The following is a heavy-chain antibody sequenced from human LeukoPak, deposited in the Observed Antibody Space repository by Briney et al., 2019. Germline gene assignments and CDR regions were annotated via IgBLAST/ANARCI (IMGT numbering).Heavy chain of an antibody. CDR2: IYYSGST. D-gene: IGHD2-2*01. Sequence: SETLSLTCTVSGGSISSSSYYWGWIRQPPGKGLEWIGSIYYSGSTYYNPSLKSRVTISVDTSKNQFSLKLSSVTAADTAVYYCARDLGYCSSTSCLGEGYWGQGTLVTVPS. V-gene: IGHV4-39*02. CDR1: GGSISSSSYY. J-gene: IGHJ4*02. CDR3: ARDLGYCSSTSCLGEGY.